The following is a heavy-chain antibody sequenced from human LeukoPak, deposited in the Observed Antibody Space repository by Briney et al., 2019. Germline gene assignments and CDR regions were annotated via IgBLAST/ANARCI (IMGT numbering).Heavy chain of an antibody. J-gene: IGHJ4*02. CDR1: GYTFTTYY. CDR3: ARGSRNYYDSSGYYYY. Sequence: GASVKVSCKASGYTFTTYYMHWVRQAPGQGLEWMGIINPSGGSTSYAQKFQGRVTVTRDMSTSTVYMELSSLRSEDTAVYYCARGSRNYYDSSGYYYYWGQGTLVTVSS. CDR2: INPSGGST. V-gene: IGHV1-46*01. D-gene: IGHD3-22*01.